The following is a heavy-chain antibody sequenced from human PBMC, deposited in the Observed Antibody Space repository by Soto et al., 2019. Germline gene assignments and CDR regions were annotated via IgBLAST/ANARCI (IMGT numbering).Heavy chain of an antibody. V-gene: IGHV3-23*01. CDR2: ISGSGGIT. CDR1: GFTFSSYA. J-gene: IGHJ4*02. D-gene: IGHD3-16*02. Sequence: GGSLRLSCAASGFTFSSYAMSWVRQAPGKGLEWVSAISGSGGITYYADSVKGRFTISRDYSKNTLYLQMKSLRAGDRAVYYCAKLYDFVWGIYRSRYYFDYWGEGNLVPVSS. CDR3: AKLYDFVWGIYRSRYYFDY.